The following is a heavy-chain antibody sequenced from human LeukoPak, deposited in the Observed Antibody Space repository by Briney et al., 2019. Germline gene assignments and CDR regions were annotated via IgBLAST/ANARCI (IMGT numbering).Heavy chain of an antibody. CDR3: ASDGGGWWNY. CDR2: ISTGSSYI. CDR1: GFTFRTYS. Sequence: GGSLRLSCGASGFTFRTYSMNWVRQAPGKGLEWVSSISTGSSYIYYADSVKGRFTISRDNAKNSLYLQMNSLRAEDTAVYYCASDGGGWWNYWGQGTLVTVSS. J-gene: IGHJ4*02. D-gene: IGHD6-19*01. V-gene: IGHV3-21*01.